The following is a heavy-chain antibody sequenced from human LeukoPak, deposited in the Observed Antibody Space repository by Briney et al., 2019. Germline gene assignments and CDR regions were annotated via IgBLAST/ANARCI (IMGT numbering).Heavy chain of an antibody. D-gene: IGHD3-16*01. CDR1: GFTFSIYS. J-gene: IGHJ4*02. CDR2: ISYDGSNK. CDR3: AKDLRLGESYNFDY. V-gene: IGHV3-30*04. Sequence: GGSLRLSCAASGFTFSIYSMHWVRQAPGKGLEWVAIISYDGSNKYYADSVKGRFTISRDNSKNTLYLQMNSLRREDTALYYCAKDLRLGESYNFDYWGQGTLVTVSS.